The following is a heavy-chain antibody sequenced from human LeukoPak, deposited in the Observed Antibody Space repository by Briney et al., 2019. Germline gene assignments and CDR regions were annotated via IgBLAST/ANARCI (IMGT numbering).Heavy chain of an antibody. CDR1: GFIFSNYG. V-gene: IGHV3-23*01. D-gene: IGHD3-3*01. J-gene: IGHJ4*02. CDR2: ISASGSAT. Sequence: GGSLRLSCAASGFIFSNYGMNWVRQAPGKGLEWVAAISASGSATSYADSVRGRFTISRDNSKSTTYLQMNSLGAEDTAVFYCAKDLYLRDSWSGYFDYWGQGTLVTVSS. CDR3: AKDLYLRDSWSGYFDY.